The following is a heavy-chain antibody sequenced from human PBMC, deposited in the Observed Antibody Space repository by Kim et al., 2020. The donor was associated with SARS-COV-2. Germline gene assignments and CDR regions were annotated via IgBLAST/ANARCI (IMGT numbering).Heavy chain of an antibody. D-gene: IGHD3-10*01. CDR3: ARGRRGSGSYYYYYGMDV. V-gene: IGHV4-34*01. J-gene: IGHJ6*02. CDR1: GGSFSGYY. CDR2: INHSGST. Sequence: SETLSLTCAVYGGSFSGYYWSWIRQPPGKGLEWIGEINHSGSTNYNPSLKSRVTISVDTSKNQFSLKLSSVTAADTAVYYCARGRRGSGSYYYYYGMDVWGQGTTVTVSS.